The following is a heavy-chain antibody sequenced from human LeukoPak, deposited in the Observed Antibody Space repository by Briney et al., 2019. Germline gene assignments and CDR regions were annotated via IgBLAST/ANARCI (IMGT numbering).Heavy chain of an antibody. CDR1: RFTFSNFA. D-gene: IGHD2-2*01. J-gene: IGHJ4*02. CDR3: AKGGPYCSSTTCNYFDY. CDR2: ISGSAYST. Sequence: GGSLRLSCAASRFTFSNFAMSWVRQAPGKGLEWVSTISGSAYSTYYADSVKGRFTISRDNPKNALFLQMNSLSAEDTAVYYCAKGGPYCSSTTCNYFDYWGQGTLVTVSS. V-gene: IGHV3-23*01.